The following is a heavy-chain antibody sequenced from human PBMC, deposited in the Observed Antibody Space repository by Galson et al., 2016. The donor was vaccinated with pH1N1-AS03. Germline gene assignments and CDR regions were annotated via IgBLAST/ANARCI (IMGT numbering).Heavy chain of an antibody. D-gene: IGHD3-16*02. Sequence: LSLTCTVFGGSISRNNWSWIRQPAGKGLEWIGRIYSSGSSSYNPSLKSRVTMSLDTSKNQLSLKLSSVTAADTAVYYCARDYRWAFDYWGPGTLVTVSS. CDR2: IYSSGSS. CDR3: ARDYRWAFDY. V-gene: IGHV4-4*07. CDR1: GGSISRNN. J-gene: IGHJ4*02.